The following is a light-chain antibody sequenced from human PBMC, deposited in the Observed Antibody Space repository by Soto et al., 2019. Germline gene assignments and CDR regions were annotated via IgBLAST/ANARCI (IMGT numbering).Light chain of an antibody. V-gene: IGLV2-11*01. CDR2: DVI. Sequence: QSALTQPRSVSGSPGQSVTISCTGTSSDVGAYNFVSWYQQNPGKAPQLILYDVIKRPSGVPDRFSGSKSGNTASLTISGLQTEDEADYHCSSYAGSHTYEVFGGGTKLTVL. CDR3: SSYAGSHTYEV. J-gene: IGLJ3*02. CDR1: SSDVGAYNF.